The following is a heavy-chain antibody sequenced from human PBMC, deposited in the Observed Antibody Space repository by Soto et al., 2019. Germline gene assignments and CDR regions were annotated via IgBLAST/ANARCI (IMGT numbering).Heavy chain of an antibody. V-gene: IGHV3-33*01. CDR2: IWYDGSNK. D-gene: IGHD6-13*01. Sequence: QVQLVESGGGVVQPGRSLRLSCAASGFTFSSYGMHWVRQAPGKGLEWVAVIWYDGSNKYYADSVKGRFTISRDNSKNTLYLQMNSLRAEDTAVYYCARVRYSSSWYGQVVYYDYYGMDVW. J-gene: IGHJ6*01. CDR3: ARVRYSSSWYGQVVYYDYYGMDV. CDR1: GFTFSSYG.